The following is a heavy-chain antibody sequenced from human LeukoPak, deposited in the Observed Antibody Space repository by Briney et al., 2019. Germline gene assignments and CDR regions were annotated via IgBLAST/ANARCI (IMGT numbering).Heavy chain of an antibody. Sequence: SGGSLRLSCAASGFTFSSYGMHWVRQAPGEGLEWVAVISYDGSNKYYADSVKGRFTISRDNSKNTLYLQMNSLRAEDTAVYYCAKSERFDPWGQGTLVTVSS. CDR3: AKSERFDP. V-gene: IGHV3-30*18. CDR2: ISYDGSNK. J-gene: IGHJ5*02. CDR1: GFTFSSYG.